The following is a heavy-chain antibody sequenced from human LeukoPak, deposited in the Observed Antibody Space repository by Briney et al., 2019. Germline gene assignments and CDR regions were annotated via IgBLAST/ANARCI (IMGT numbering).Heavy chain of an antibody. CDR1: GGSFSGYY. Sequence: PSETLSLTCAVYGGSFSGYYWSWIRQPAGKGLEWIGRIYTSGSTNYNPSLKSRVTMSVDTSKNQFSLKLSSVTAADTAVYYCARERVGATIYWGQGALVTVSS. D-gene: IGHD1-26*01. V-gene: IGHV4-4*07. J-gene: IGHJ4*02. CDR2: IYTSGST. CDR3: ARERVGATIY.